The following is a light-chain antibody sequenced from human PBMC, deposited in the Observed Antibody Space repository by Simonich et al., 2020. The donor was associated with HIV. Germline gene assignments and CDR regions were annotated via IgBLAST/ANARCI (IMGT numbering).Light chain of an antibody. CDR2: AAS. J-gene: IGKJ2*01. Sequence: AIRMTQSPSSLSASTGDRVTITCRASQGISSYLAWYQQKPGKAPKLLIYAASTLQSGVPSRFSGSGSGTDFTLTISCLQSEDFATYYCQQYHIYPYTFGQGTKLESK. CDR3: QQYHIYPYT. V-gene: IGKV1-8*01. CDR1: QGISSY.